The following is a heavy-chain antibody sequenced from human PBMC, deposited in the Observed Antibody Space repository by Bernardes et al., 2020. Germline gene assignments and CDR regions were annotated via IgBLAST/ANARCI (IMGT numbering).Heavy chain of an antibody. D-gene: IGHD2-2*02. CDR2: ISDTGVDT. Sequence: GGSLRLSCVGSGFTFSSSAMSWVRQAPGKGLEWVSFISDTGVDTYFADSVKGRFTMSRDNSKNTLNLFMHNLRVEDTAIYYCAKAPRTSVYTDFDFWGQGTLVTVSS. V-gene: IGHV3-23*01. J-gene: IGHJ4*02. CDR3: AKAPRTSVYTDFDF. CDR1: GFTFSSSA.